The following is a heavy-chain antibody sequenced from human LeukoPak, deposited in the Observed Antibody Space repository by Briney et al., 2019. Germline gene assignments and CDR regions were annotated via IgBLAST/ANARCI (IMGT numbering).Heavy chain of an antibody. J-gene: IGHJ5*02. CDR2: ISGSGGST. D-gene: IGHD2-15*01. CDR3: AKGRRVVVVAATRWFDP. CDR1: GFTFSSYA. V-gene: IGHV3-23*01. Sequence: PGGSLRLSCAASGFTFSSYAMSWVRQAPGKGLEWVSAISGSGGSTYYADPVKGRFTISRDNSKNTLYLQMNSLRAEDTAVYYCAKGRRVVVVAATRWFDPWGQGTLVTVSS.